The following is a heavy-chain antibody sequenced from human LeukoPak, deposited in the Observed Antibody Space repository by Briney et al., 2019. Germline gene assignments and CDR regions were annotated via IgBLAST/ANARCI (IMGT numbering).Heavy chain of an antibody. CDR1: GGSISSGGYY. Sequence: SETLSLTCTVSGGSISSGGYYWSWIRQHPGKGLEWIGYIYYSGSTYYNPSLKSRVTISVDTSKNQFSLKLSSVTAADTAVYYCARDCGGDCYSTEGYYGMDVWGQGTTVTVSS. J-gene: IGHJ6*02. D-gene: IGHD2-21*02. V-gene: IGHV4-31*03. CDR3: ARDCGGDCYSTEGYYGMDV. CDR2: IYYSGST.